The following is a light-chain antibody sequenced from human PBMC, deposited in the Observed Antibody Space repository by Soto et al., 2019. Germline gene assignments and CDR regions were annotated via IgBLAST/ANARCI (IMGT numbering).Light chain of an antibody. Sequence: QSALTQPRPVSGSPGQSVTISCTGTSSDGGGYNYVSWYQQYSGKAPKVMIYDVSKRPSGVPDRFSGTKSGNTAPLTISGLQADDEADYYCCSFAASNTLVFATGTKVTVL. CDR1: SSDGGGYNY. CDR3: CSFAASNTLV. CDR2: DVS. J-gene: IGLJ1*01. V-gene: IGLV2-11*01.